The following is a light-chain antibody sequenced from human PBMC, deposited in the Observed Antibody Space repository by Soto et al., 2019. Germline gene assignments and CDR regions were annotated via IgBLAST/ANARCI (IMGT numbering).Light chain of an antibody. Sequence: DIVMTQSPATLSVSPGERATLSCRAGQGVTTNFAWYQQKPGQSPRLLIYDVSIRATGVPDRFSGTGSETDFTLTISGLKSEDSAVYVCQQYNNWTFSFGQGTRLEIK. CDR1: QGVTTN. V-gene: IGKV3-15*01. J-gene: IGKJ5*01. CDR2: DVS. CDR3: QQYNNWTFS.